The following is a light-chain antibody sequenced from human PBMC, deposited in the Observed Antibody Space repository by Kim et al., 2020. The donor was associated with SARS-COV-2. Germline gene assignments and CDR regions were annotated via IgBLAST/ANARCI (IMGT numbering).Light chain of an antibody. V-gene: IGKV3-11*01. CDR3: QQRSNWLT. CDR1: QSVSSY. J-gene: IGKJ4*01. Sequence: SSSPGKTAPLSCRASQSVSSYLAWYQQKPGQAPRLLIYDASNRATGIPARFSGSGSGTDFTLTISSLEPEDFAVYYCQQRSNWLTFGGGTKVDIK. CDR2: DAS.